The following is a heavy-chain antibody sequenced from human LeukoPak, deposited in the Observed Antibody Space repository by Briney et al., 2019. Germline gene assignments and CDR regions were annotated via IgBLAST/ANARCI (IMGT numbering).Heavy chain of an antibody. V-gene: IGHV3-7*03. D-gene: IGHD2-15*01. CDR1: GFTFSSYW. J-gene: IGHJ6*02. Sequence: GGSLRLSCAASGFTFSSYWMNWARQAPGKGLEWVASINHNGNVNYYVDSVKGRFTISRDNAKNSLYLQMSNLRAEDTAVYFCARGGWLDVLGQRATVTVSS. CDR2: INHNGNVN. CDR3: ARGGWLDV.